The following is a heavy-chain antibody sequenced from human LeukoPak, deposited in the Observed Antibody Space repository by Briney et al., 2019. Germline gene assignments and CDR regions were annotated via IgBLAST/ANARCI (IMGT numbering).Heavy chain of an antibody. CDR3: ARDLDPLYMVRTSMDV. CDR2: ISSSSSYI. V-gene: IGHV3-21*01. D-gene: IGHD3-10*01. CDR1: GFTFSSYS. Sequence: PGGSLRLSCAASGFTFSSYSMNWVRQAPGKGLEWVSSISSSSSYIYYADSVKGRFTISRDNAKNSLYLQMNSLRAEDTAVYYCARDLDPLYMVRTSMDVWGQGTTVTVSS. J-gene: IGHJ6*02.